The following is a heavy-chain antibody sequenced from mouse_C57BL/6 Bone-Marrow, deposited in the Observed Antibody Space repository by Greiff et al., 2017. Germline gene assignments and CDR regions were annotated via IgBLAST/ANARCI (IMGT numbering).Heavy chain of an antibody. CDR1: GYTFTSYW. J-gene: IGHJ1*03. CDR2: IHPNSGST. V-gene: IGHV1-64*01. D-gene: IGHD1-1*01. Sequence: QVQLQQPGAELVKPGASVKLSCKASGYTFTSYWMHWVKQRPGQGLAWIGMIHPNSGSTNYNEKFKSKATLTVDKSSSTAYMQLSSLTSEDSALYSCARSHYYGSSYPWYFAVWGTGTTVTVSS. CDR3: ARSHYYGSSYPWYFAV.